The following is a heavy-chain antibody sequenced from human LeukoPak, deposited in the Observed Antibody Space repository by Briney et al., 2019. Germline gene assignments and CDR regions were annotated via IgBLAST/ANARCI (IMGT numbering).Heavy chain of an antibody. J-gene: IGHJ6*03. CDR1: GGSISSYY. V-gene: IGHV4-59*01. CDR3: ARSDSSSWGYYYYYYMDV. D-gene: IGHD6-13*01. CDR2: IYYSGST. Sequence: SETLSLTCTVSGGSISSYYWSWIRQPPGKGLEWIGYIYYSGSTNYHPSLKSRVTISVDTSKNQFSLKLSSVTAADTAVYYCARSDSSSWGYYYYYYMDVWGKGTTVTVSS.